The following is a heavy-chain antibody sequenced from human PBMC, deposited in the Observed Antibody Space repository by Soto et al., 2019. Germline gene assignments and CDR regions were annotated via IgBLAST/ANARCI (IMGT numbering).Heavy chain of an antibody. Sequence: VHLVESGGGFVEPGGSLRLSCEASGFMFSSYWMSWVRQAPGEGLEWVANIKQDGSEIHYLESVEGRFTIFRDIARRSLYLQMNSLRAEDTAVYFCASYSGSYFPVGHDRWGQGTLVVVSS. V-gene: IGHV3-7*01. CDR3: ASYSGSYFPVGHDR. D-gene: IGHD3-10*01. CDR1: GFMFSSYW. CDR2: IKQDGSEI. J-gene: IGHJ5*02.